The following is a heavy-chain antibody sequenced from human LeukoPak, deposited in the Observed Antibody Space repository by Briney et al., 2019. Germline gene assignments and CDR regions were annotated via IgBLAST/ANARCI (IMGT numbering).Heavy chain of an antibody. V-gene: IGHV4/OR15-8*01. CDR1: GASIDSHSW. J-gene: IGHJ4*02. CDR3: AYNRNFALDN. CDR2: VYHSGGA. D-gene: IGHD1-14*01. Sequence: SETLSLTCDVSGASIDSHSWWSWVRQPPGKGLEWIGEVYHSGGANYKPSLKSRVTISADTSKNHFSLKLTSVTAADTAIYYCAYNRNFALDNWGQGTLVTVSS.